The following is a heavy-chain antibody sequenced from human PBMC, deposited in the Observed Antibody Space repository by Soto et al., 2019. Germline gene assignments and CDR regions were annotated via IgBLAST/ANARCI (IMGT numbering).Heavy chain of an antibody. Sequence: PGGSLRLSCAASGFTFSSYSMSWVRQAPGKGLEWVSAISGSGGSTYYADSVKGRFTISRDNSKNTLYLQMNSLRAEDTAVYYCAKGYVVVPAAIGFDCWGQGTLVTVSS. CDR2: ISGSGGST. D-gene: IGHD2-2*01. J-gene: IGHJ4*02. CDR1: GFTFSSYS. CDR3: AKGYVVVPAAIGFDC. V-gene: IGHV3-23*01.